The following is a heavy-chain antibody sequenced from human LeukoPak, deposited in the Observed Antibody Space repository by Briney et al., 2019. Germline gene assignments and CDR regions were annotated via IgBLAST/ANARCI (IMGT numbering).Heavy chain of an antibody. CDR2: ISYSGSA. Sequence: SETLSLTCTVSGGSITSHYWSWIRQPPGKGLEWIGYISYSGSAGYNPSHQSRVTISIDTPKNQFSLRLSSVTAADTAVYYCARRDVATGIDFWGQGTLVTVSS. J-gene: IGHJ4*02. V-gene: IGHV4-59*11. CDR3: ARRDVATGIDF. CDR1: GGSITSHY.